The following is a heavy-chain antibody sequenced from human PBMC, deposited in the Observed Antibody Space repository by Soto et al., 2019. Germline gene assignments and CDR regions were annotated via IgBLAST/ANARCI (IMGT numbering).Heavy chain of an antibody. Sequence: GGSLRLSCSVSGFTFSTYSMAWIRQAPGKGLEWLSYISSSSSVIYYADSVKGRITVSRDNGKNALVLQMHSLRADDTAVYYCARYLIIPRAFDIWGQGTAVTVSS. V-gene: IGHV3-48*04. CDR2: ISSSSSVI. J-gene: IGHJ3*02. D-gene: IGHD2-21*01. CDR1: GFTFSTYS. CDR3: ARYLIIPRAFDI.